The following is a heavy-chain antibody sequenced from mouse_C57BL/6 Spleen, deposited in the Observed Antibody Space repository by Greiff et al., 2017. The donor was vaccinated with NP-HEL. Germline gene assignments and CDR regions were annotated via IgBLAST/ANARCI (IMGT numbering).Heavy chain of an antibody. D-gene: IGHD2-1*01. Sequence: QVQLQQSGAELARPGASVKLSCKASGYTFTSYGISWVKQRTGQGLEWIGEIYPRSGNTYYNEKFKGKATLTADKSSSTAYMELRSLTSEDSAVYFCARSGSTMALYYFDYWGQGTTLTVSS. J-gene: IGHJ2*01. V-gene: IGHV1-81*01. CDR2: IYPRSGNT. CDR3: ARSGSTMALYYFDY. CDR1: GYTFTSYG.